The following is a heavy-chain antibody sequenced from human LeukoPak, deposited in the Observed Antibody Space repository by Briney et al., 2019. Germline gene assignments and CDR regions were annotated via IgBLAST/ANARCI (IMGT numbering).Heavy chain of an antibody. D-gene: IGHD3-3*01. J-gene: IGHJ5*02. Sequence: ASVKVSCKASGYTFTGYYMHWVRQAPGQGLEWMGWINPNSGGTNYAQKFQGRVTMTRDTSISTAYMELSRLRSDDTAVYCCARGNDFDLTYNWFDPWGQGTLVTVSS. CDR1: GYTFTGYY. CDR2: INPNSGGT. V-gene: IGHV1-2*02. CDR3: ARGNDFDLTYNWFDP.